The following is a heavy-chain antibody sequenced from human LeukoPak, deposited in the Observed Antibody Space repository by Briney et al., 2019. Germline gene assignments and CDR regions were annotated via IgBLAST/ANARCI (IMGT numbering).Heavy chain of an antibody. CDR3: AKDYSNYWYYYYYYMDV. CDR1: GFTFSSYG. J-gene: IGHJ6*03. D-gene: IGHD4-11*01. CDR2: IRYDGSNK. V-gene: IGHV3-30*02. Sequence: GGSLRLSCAASGFTFSSYGMHWVRQAPGKGLEWVAFIRYDGSNKYYADSVKGRFTISRDNSKNTLYLQMNSLRAEDTAVYYCAKDYSNYWYYYYYYMDVWGKGTTVTVSS.